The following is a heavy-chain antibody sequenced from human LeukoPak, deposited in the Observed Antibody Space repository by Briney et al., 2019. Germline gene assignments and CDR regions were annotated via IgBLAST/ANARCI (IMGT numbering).Heavy chain of an antibody. J-gene: IGHJ4*02. V-gene: IGHV4-59*08. Sequence: SETLSLTCTVSGSSISNYYWSWIRQPPGKGLEWIGYIYYSGSTNYNPSLKSRVTISLDTSKNQFSLKLSSVTAADTAVYYCARQTGSGLFILPGGRGTLVTVSS. CDR3: ARQTGSGLFILP. CDR2: IYYSGST. CDR1: GSSISNYY. D-gene: IGHD3/OR15-3a*01.